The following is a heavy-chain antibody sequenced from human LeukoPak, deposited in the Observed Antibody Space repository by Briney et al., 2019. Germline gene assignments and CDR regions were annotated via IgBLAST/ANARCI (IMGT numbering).Heavy chain of an antibody. CDR2: IYPGDSDT. Sequence: GESLKISCKGSGYSFISYWTGWVRQMPGKGLEWMGIIYPGDSDTRYSPSFQGQVTISADKSISTAYLQWSSLKASDTAMYYCARFPSYDSSVYYFDYWGQGTLVTVSS. D-gene: IGHD3-22*01. J-gene: IGHJ4*02. V-gene: IGHV5-51*01. CDR1: GYSFISYW. CDR3: ARFPSYDSSVYYFDY.